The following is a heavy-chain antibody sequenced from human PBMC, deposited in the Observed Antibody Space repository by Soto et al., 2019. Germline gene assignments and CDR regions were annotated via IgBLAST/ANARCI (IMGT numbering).Heavy chain of an antibody. CDR2: MNHNSGNT. J-gene: IGHJ3*02. CDR1: GYTVTGYD. CDR3: ARGARRRAFDI. Sequence: GASVKVSCKASGYTVTGYDLHWVRQETGQGLEWMGWMNHNSGNTGYAQKFQGRVTMTRNTSISTAYMELSSLRSEDTGVYYCARGARRRAFDIWGQGTMVTVSS. V-gene: IGHV1-8*01.